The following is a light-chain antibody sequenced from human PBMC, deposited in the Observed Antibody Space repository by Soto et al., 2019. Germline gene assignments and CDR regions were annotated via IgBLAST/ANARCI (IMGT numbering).Light chain of an antibody. CDR3: QQTYTTLSLT. V-gene: IGKV1-39*01. CDR1: ESIARH. CDR2: ASS. Sequence: DIQMTQSPSSLSASVGDRVTITCRASESIARHLNWYQQKPGKAPKLLIYASSSLQNGVPSRFRGGGSGTDFPLTISNLQPEDFATSYCQQTYTTLSLTFGQGTRLEIK. J-gene: IGKJ5*01.